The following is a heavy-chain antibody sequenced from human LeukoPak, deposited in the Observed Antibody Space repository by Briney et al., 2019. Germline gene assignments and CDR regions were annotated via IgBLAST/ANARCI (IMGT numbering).Heavy chain of an antibody. Sequence: ASVKVSCKASGYTFTSYYMHWVRQAPGQGLEWMGIINPSGGSTSYAQKFQGRVTMTRATFTSTVYMELSSLRSEDTAVYYCARDPSYGSSGLPKNWFDPWGQGTLVTVSS. V-gene: IGHV1-46*01. D-gene: IGHD3-22*01. CDR1: GYTFTSYY. CDR3: ARDPSYGSSGLPKNWFDP. CDR2: INPSGGST. J-gene: IGHJ5*02.